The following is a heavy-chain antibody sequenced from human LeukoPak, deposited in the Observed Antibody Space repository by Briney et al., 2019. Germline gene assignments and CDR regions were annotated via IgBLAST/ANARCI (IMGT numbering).Heavy chain of an antibody. Sequence: GGSLRLSCAASGFTFSSYAMSWVRQAPGKGLEWVSAISGSGGSTYYADSVKGRFTISRDNSKNTLYLQMNSLRAEDTAVYYCAKDRRLYYGSGRGPGDYWGQGTLVTVSS. CDR2: ISGSGGST. CDR1: GFTFSSYA. CDR3: AKDRRLYYGSGRGPGDY. J-gene: IGHJ4*02. D-gene: IGHD3-10*01. V-gene: IGHV3-23*01.